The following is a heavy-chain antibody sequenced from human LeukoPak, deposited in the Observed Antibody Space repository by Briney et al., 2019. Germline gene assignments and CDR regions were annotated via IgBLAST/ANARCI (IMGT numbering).Heavy chain of an antibody. CDR2: IYYSGST. J-gene: IGHJ6*02. CDR1: GGSISIYY. CDR3: AREKTVTTMVADYYYGMDV. D-gene: IGHD4-17*01. V-gene: IGHV4-59*01. Sequence: SETLSLTCTVSGGSISIYYWSWIRQPPGKGLEWIGYIYYSGSTNYNPSLKSRVTISVDTSKNQFSLKLSSVTAADTAVYYCAREKTVTTMVADYYYGMDVWGQGTTVTVSS.